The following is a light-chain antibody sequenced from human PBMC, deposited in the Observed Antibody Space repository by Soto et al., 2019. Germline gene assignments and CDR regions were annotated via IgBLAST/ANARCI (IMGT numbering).Light chain of an antibody. V-gene: IGKV3-20*01. Sequence: EIVLTQSPATLSLSPGERATLSCRASQSIASYLAWYQQKPGQAPRLLIYAASNRATGIPARFSGSGSGTDFTLTINRLEPEDSAVYYCQYYGSSVFTFGPGTKVDIK. J-gene: IGKJ3*01. CDR1: QSIASY. CDR2: AAS. CDR3: QYYGSSVFT.